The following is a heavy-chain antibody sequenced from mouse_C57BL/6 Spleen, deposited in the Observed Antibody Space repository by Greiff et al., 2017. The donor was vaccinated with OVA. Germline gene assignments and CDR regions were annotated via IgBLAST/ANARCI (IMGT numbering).Heavy chain of an antibody. CDR3: ARIYDGYLDY. J-gene: IGHJ2*01. CDR2: IWSGGST. Sequence: VQLQQSGPGLVQPSQSLSITCTVSGFSLTSYGVHWVRQSPGKGLEWLGVIWSGGSTDYNAAFISRLSISKDNSKRQVFFRMNSLQADDAAIYYCARIYDGYLDYWGQGTTLTVSS. V-gene: IGHV2-2*01. D-gene: IGHD2-3*01. CDR1: GFSLTSYG.